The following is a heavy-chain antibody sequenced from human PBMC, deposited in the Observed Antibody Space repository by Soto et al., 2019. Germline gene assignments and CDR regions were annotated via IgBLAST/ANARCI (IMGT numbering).Heavy chain of an antibody. V-gene: IGHV4-59*01. CDR1: RDSISNFH. J-gene: IGHJ6*02. D-gene: IGHD2-15*01. CDR3: ANTRSGGMDV. Sequence: ETLSLTCTVSRDSISNFHWTWIRQPPGKGLEWIGYIHNSGSTNYNPPLKSRVTISVDTSKNQFSLTLTSVTTADTAIYYCANTRSGGMDVWGQGTSVTVSS. CDR2: IHNSGST.